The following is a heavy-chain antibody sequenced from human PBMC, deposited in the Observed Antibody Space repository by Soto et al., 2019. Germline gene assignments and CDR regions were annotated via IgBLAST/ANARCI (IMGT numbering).Heavy chain of an antibody. CDR2: IWYDGSNK. CDR3: ARDLSIAARPGYYYGMDV. D-gene: IGHD6-6*01. Sequence: QVQLVESGGGVVQPGRSLRLSCAASGFTFSSYGMHWVRQAPGKGLEWVAVIWYDGSNKYYADSMKGRFTISRDNSKNTLYLQMNSLRAEDTAVYYCARDLSIAARPGYYYGMDVWGQGTTVTVSS. CDR1: GFTFSSYG. V-gene: IGHV3-33*01. J-gene: IGHJ6*02.